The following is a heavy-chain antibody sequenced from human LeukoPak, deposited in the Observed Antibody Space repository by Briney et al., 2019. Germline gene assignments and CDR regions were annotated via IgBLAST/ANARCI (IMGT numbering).Heavy chain of an antibody. V-gene: IGHV1-69*13. CDR1: GGTFSSYA. Sequence: ASVKVSCKASGGTFSSYAISWVRQAPGQGLEWMGGIIPIFGTANYAQKFQGRVTITADESTSTAYMELSSLSSEDTAVYYCASGMIVVVRPGYYYNGMDVWGQGTTVTVSS. CDR3: ASGMIVVVRPGYYYNGMDV. CDR2: IIPIFGTA. J-gene: IGHJ6*02. D-gene: IGHD3-22*01.